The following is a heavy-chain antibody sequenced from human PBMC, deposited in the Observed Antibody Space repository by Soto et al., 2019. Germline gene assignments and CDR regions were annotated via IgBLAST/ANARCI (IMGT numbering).Heavy chain of an antibody. CDR2: VYFNGNT. CDR3: ASVTFGGVVLAH. CDR1: ADSFSKYY. V-gene: IGHV4-59*01. D-gene: IGHD3-16*01. J-gene: IGHJ4*02. Sequence: SETLSLTCSVSADSFSKYYWTWIRQPPGEGLEWIGYVYFNGNTNYNPSLKGRVTISIDTSKKQISLNLSSVTAADTAVYYCASVTFGGVVLAHWGQGTLVTVSS.